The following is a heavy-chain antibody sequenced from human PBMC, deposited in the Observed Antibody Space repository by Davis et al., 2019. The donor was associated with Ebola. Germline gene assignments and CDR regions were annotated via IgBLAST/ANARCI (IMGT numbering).Heavy chain of an antibody. V-gene: IGHV5-10-1*01. Sequence: GESLKISCKGSGYSFTSYWISWVRQMPGKGQEWLVMIDPSDSYTNYNPSFQGHVTISADKSISTAYLQWSSLKASDTAMYYCARRDYGGKKYFDYWGQGTLVTVSS. CDR3: ARRDYGGKKYFDY. D-gene: IGHD2-21*01. CDR2: IDPSDSYT. CDR1: GYSFTSYW. J-gene: IGHJ4*02.